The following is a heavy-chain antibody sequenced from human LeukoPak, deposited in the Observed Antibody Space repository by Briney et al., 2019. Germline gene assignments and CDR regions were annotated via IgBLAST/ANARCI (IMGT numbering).Heavy chain of an antibody. D-gene: IGHD1-26*01. J-gene: IGHJ3*02. CDR3: ARDTYYAFDS. V-gene: IGHV3-48*03. Sequence: GGPLRLPCAASGFNFSSYEMDWVRQAPGKGLEWVSYISRSGSTIHYADSVKVRCTISRDNAKNSLYLQMNSLRAEDTAVYYCARDTYYAFDSWGQGTMVSVCS. CDR1: GFNFSSYE. CDR2: ISRSGSTI.